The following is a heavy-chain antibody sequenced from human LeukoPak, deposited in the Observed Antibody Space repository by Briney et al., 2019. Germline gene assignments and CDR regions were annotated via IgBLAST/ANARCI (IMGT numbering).Heavy chain of an antibody. D-gene: IGHD2-15*01. CDR2: FDPEDGET. CDR1: GYTLTELS. J-gene: IGHJ6*03. Sequence: ASVKVSCKVSGYTLTELSMHWVRQAPGKGLEWMGGFDPEDGETIYAQKFQGRVTMTEDTSTDTAYMELSSLRSEDTAVYYCATVMPTLGYCSGGSCRQYYYMDVWGKGPRSPSP. CDR3: ATVMPTLGYCSGGSCRQYYYMDV. V-gene: IGHV1-24*01.